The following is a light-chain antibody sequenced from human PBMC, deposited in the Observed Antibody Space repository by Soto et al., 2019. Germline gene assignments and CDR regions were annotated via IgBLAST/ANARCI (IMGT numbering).Light chain of an antibody. CDR1: QSFRDN. V-gene: IGKV3-15*01. Sequence: EILLTQSSATLAVSTGEGATLSCRASQSFRDNLAWYQQKPGHAPRLLIYRASTRATGVPARFSGSGSGTEFTLTISSLQSEDVSVYFCQHYNFWPHTFGQGTKVDIK. J-gene: IGKJ2*01. CDR2: RAS. CDR3: QHYNFWPHT.